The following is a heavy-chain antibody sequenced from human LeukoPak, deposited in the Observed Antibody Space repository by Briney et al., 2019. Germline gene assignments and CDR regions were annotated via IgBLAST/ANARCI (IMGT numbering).Heavy chain of an antibody. V-gene: IGHV3-23*01. D-gene: IGHD1-26*01. J-gene: IGHJ4*02. Sequence: GGSLRLSCAASGFTFSSYAMSWVRQAPGKGLEWVSAISGSGGSTYYADSVKGRFTISRDNSKNSLYLQMNSLRAEDTAVYYCARDPSGSYYSTFDYWGQGTLVTVSS. CDR3: ARDPSGSYYSTFDY. CDR2: ISGSGGST. CDR1: GFTFSSYA.